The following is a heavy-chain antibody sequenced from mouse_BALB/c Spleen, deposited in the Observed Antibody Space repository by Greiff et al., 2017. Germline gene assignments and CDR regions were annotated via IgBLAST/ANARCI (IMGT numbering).Heavy chain of an antibody. D-gene: IGHD3-1*01. Sequence: EVQLVEPGGGLVQPGGSRKLSCAASGFTFSSFGMHWVRQAPEKGLEWVAYISSGSSTIYYADTVKGRFTISRDNPKNTLFLQMTSLRSEDTAMYYCARSGYDYYFDYWGQGTTLTVSS. V-gene: IGHV5-17*02. J-gene: IGHJ2*01. CDR2: ISSGSSTI. CDR3: ARSGYDYYFDY. CDR1: GFTFSSFG.